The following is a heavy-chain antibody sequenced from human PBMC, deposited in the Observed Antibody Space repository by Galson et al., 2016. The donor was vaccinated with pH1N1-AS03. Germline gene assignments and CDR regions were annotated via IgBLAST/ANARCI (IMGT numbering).Heavy chain of an antibody. V-gene: IGHV1-18*01. Sequence: KVSCKASGYTFTNNGISWVRQAPGQGLEWMGWINTYNGHTNYAQKFQDRVTMTTDTTTSTAYMELSGLSSEDTAVYYCARGLTYHFGSGSVFWGQGTLVTVSS. CDR2: INTYNGHT. J-gene: IGHJ4*02. D-gene: IGHD3-10*01. CDR1: GYTFTNNG. CDR3: ARGLTYHFGSGSVF.